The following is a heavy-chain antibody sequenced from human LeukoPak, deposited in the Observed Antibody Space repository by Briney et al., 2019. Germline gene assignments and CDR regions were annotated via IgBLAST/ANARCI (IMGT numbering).Heavy chain of an antibody. CDR2: IYTSGST. Sequence: SETLSLTCTVSGGSISSGSYYWSWIRQPAGKGLEWIGRIYTSGSTNYNPSLKSRVTISVDTSKNQFSLKLSSVTAADTAVYYCASTGLGFGELSWWFDPWGQGTLVTVSS. V-gene: IGHV4-61*02. J-gene: IGHJ5*02. CDR3: ASTGLGFGELSWWFDP. CDR1: GGSISSGSYY. D-gene: IGHD3-10*01.